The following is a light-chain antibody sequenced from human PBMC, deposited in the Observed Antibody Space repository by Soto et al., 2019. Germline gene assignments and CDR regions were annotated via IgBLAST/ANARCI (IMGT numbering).Light chain of an antibody. CDR3: QQYNSYLWT. CDR2: DAS. J-gene: IGKJ1*01. Sequence: DVQMTQSPSTLSASVGDRVTVTCRASESIGRWLAWYQQKPGKAPNLLVYDASSLESGVPSRFSGSGSGTEFTLTISSLQPDDFATYYCQQYNSYLWTFGQGTKVDIK. V-gene: IGKV1-5*01. CDR1: ESIGRW.